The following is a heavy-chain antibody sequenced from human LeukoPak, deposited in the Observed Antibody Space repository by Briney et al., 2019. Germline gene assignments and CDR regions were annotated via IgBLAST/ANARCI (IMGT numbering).Heavy chain of an antibody. CDR1: GGSISSSSYY. V-gene: IGHV4-39*07. CDR2: IYYSGST. CDR3: ARVYSSGWYFSWFDP. D-gene: IGHD6-19*01. J-gene: IGHJ5*02. Sequence: SETLSLTCTVSGGSISSSSYYWGWIRQPPGKGLEWIGSIYYSGSTYYNPSLKSRVTISVDTSKNQFSLKLSSVTAADTAVYYCARVYSSGWYFSWFDPWGQGTLVTVSS.